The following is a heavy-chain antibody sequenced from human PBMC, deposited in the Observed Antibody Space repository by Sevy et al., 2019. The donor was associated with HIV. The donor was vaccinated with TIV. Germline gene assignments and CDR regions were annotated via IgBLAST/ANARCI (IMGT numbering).Heavy chain of an antibody. CDR1: GFPFSRNW. CDR2: INQDGSED. D-gene: IGHD4-17*01. J-gene: IGHJ3*02. Sequence: GGSLRLSCAASGFPFSRNWMTWVRQAPGKGLEWVANINQDGSEDYYVDSVKGRFTISRDNAKNSVYLQMNSLRAEDTAVYYCSTRPTTVDVFDIWGHGTMVTVSS. CDR3: STRPTTVDVFDI. V-gene: IGHV3-7*03.